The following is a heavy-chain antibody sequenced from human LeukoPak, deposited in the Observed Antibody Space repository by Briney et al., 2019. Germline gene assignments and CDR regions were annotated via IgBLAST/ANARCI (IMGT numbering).Heavy chain of an antibody. V-gene: IGHV3-7*01. CDR1: GFTFSSYW. CDR3: ARDPLGGQLLQDNWFDP. Sequence: PGGSLRLSCAASGFTFSSYWMSWVRQAPGKGLGWVANIKQDGSEKYYVDSVKGRFTISRDNAKNSLYLQMNSLRAEDTAVYYCARDPLGGQLLQDNWFDPWGQGTLVTVSS. J-gene: IGHJ5*02. CDR2: IKQDGSEK. D-gene: IGHD2-2*01.